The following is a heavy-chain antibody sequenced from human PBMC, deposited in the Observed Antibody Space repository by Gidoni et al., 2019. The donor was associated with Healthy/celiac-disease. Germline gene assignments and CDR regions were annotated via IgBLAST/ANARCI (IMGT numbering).Heavy chain of an antibody. CDR3: AKAYNDAFDI. J-gene: IGHJ3*02. CDR1: GFTFSSYG. D-gene: IGHD3-10*01. V-gene: IGHV3-30*18. Sequence: QVQLVESGGGVVQPGRSLRLSCAASGFTFSSYGMHWVRQAPGEGLEWVAVISYDGSNKYYADSVKGRFTISRDNSKNTLYLQMNSLRAEDTAVYYCAKAYNDAFDIWGQGTMVTVSS. CDR2: ISYDGSNK.